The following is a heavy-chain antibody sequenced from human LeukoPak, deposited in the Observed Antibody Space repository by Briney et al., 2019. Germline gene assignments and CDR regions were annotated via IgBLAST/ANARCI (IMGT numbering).Heavy chain of an antibody. Sequence: SETLSLTCTVSGGSISNHYWNWLRQPAGKGLEWIGRIYTSGTTNYNPSLKSRVTISVDTSKNQFSLKLSSVTAADTAVYYCVRHDSSGYYFDYWGQGTLVTVSS. V-gene: IGHV4-4*07. CDR2: IYTSGTT. CDR1: GGSISNHY. CDR3: VRHDSSGYYFDY. D-gene: IGHD3-22*01. J-gene: IGHJ4*02.